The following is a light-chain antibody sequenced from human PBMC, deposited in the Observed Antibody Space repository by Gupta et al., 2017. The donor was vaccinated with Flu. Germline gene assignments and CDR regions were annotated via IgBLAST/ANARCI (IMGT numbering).Light chain of an antibody. V-gene: IGKV1-5*03. J-gene: IGKJ4*01. Sequence: PSTLSASVGDRVTITCRASQTVYRWLAWYRQEPGRAPKLLIHSASTLASGVPSRFTASGSGTEFTLTITGLQPDDFATFYCQQYDSYPLTFGGGTKVEMK. CDR3: QQYDSYPLT. CDR2: SAS. CDR1: QTVYRW.